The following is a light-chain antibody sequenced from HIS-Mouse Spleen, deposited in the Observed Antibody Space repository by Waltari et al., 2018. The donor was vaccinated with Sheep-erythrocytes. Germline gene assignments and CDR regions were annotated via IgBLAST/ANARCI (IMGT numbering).Light chain of an antibody. V-gene: IGLV2-11*01. CDR3: CSYAGSYTLV. CDR2: DVS. J-gene: IGLJ2*01. CDR1: SSDVGGYTY. Sequence: QSALTQPRPVSGSPGQSVPFSCPGTSSDVGGYTYFSWYQQHPGKAPKLMIYDVSKRPSGVPDRFSGSKSGNTASLTISGLQAEDEADYYCCSYAGSYTLVFGGRTKLTVL.